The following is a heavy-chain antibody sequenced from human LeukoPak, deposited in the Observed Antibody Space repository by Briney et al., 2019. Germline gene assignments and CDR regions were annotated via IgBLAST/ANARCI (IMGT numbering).Heavy chain of an antibody. CDR2: IYYSGST. D-gene: IGHD5-18*01. Sequence: SETLSLTCTVSGGSISSYYWSWIRQPPGKGLEWIGYIYYSGSTNYNPSLKSGVTISVGTSNNQSPLKLSSVPAADTAVYYCARHMGLGYSYGYPYFDYWGQGTLVTVSS. CDR1: GGSISSYY. J-gene: IGHJ4*02. V-gene: IGHV4-59*08. CDR3: ARHMGLGYSYGYPYFDY.